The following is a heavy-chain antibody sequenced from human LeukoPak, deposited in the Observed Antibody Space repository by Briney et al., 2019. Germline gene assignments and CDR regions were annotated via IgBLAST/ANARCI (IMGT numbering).Heavy chain of an antibody. Sequence: GGSLRLSCAASQFSFNNYPMHWVRQAPGKGLEWVATIAYDGSNIFYADSVKGRFTISRDNAKNSLYLQMNSLRAEDTAVYYCAREAYYYGSGSYPSDYWGQGTLVTVSS. V-gene: IGHV3-30-3*01. D-gene: IGHD3-10*01. CDR2: IAYDGSNI. CDR3: AREAYYYGSGSYPSDY. CDR1: QFSFNNYP. J-gene: IGHJ4*02.